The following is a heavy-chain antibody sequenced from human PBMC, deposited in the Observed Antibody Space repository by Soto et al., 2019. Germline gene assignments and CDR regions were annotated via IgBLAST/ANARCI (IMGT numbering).Heavy chain of an antibody. V-gene: IGHV1-18*01. J-gene: IGHJ4*01. CDR1: GYTFTYYG. CDR2: VSAYNGER. Sequence: QVPLVQSGAEVKKPGASVKVSCKASGYTFTYYGINWVRQAPGQGLEWLGWVSAYNGERRYAQRVQARVIMTTDTSTTTAYMELRILRSDDTAVYYCSRGTSIPASGDYWGQGTLVTVSS. CDR3: SRGTSIPASGDY. D-gene: IGHD6-6*01.